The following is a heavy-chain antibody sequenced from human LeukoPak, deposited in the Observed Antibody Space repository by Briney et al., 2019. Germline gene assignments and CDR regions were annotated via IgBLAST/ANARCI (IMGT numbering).Heavy chain of an antibody. CDR1: GFTFSSYA. V-gene: IGHV3-23*01. D-gene: IGHD6-19*01. CDR3: AKDPGAVAGPDDAFDI. J-gene: IGHJ3*02. Sequence: GGSLRLSCAASGFTFSSYAMSWVRQAPGKGLEWVSAISGSGGSTYYADSVEGRFTISRDNSKNTLYLQMNSLRAEDTAVYYCAKDPGAVAGPDDAFDIWGQGTMVTVSS. CDR2: ISGSGGST.